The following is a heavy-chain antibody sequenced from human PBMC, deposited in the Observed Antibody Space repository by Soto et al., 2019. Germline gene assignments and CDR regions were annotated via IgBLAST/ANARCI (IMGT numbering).Heavy chain of an antibody. D-gene: IGHD5-18*01. J-gene: IGHJ6*02. Sequence: PGGSLRLSCAASGFTFSSYSMNWVRQAPGKGLEWVSSISSSSSYIYYADSVKGRFTTSRDNAKNSLYLQMNSLRAEDTAVYYCARGLDTTDSYYYGMDVWGQGTTVTVSS. CDR1: GFTFSSYS. CDR3: ARGLDTTDSYYYGMDV. CDR2: ISSSSSYI. V-gene: IGHV3-21*01.